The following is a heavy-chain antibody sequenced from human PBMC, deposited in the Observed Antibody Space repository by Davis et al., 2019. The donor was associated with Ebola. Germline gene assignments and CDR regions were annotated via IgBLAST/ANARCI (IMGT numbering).Heavy chain of an antibody. Sequence: PGGSLRLSCAASGFTFSSDSMNWVRQTPGKGLEWVSSISGTSSYIYYADSLKGRFTISRDNAKNSLYLQMNSLRAEDTAIYYCARETGSDAFDIWGQGTMVTVSS. CDR2: ISGTSSYI. D-gene: IGHD7-27*01. V-gene: IGHV3-21*01. CDR1: GFTFSSDS. J-gene: IGHJ3*02. CDR3: ARETGSDAFDI.